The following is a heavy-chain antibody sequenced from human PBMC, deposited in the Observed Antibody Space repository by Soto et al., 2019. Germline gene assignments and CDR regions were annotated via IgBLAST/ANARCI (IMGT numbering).Heavy chain of an antibody. CDR3: MNYNSGWKY. D-gene: IGHD5-12*01. Sequence: QLQLQESGPGLVQPSETLSLTCTVSGVSISSHGYFWGWIRQPPGKGLEWIGMIPYSGSTDYSPSLKRRVTISADTSKNQLSLRLSSVTAADTAVFHCMNYNSGWKYWGQGTVVTVSS. J-gene: IGHJ4*02. V-gene: IGHV4-39*01. CDR2: IPYSGST. CDR1: GVSISSHGYF.